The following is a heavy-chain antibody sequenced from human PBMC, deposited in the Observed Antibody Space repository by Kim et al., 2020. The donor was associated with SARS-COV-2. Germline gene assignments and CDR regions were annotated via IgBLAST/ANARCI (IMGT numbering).Heavy chain of an antibody. CDR2: IYYSVST. J-gene: IGHJ4*02. CDR3: ARDVAVGATTNFDY. D-gene: IGHD1-26*01. CDR1: GGSISSSSYY. Sequence: SETLSLTCTVSGGSISSSSYYWGWIRQPPGKGLEWIGSIYYSVSTYYNPSLKSRVTISVDTSKNQFSLKLSSVTAADTAVYYCARDVAVGATTNFDYWGQGTLVTVSS. V-gene: IGHV4-39*07.